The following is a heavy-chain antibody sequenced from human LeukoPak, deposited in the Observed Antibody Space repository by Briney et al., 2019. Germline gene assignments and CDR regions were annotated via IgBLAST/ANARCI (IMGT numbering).Heavy chain of an antibody. J-gene: IGHJ5*02. D-gene: IGHD2-2*01. CDR1: GGSISSSSHY. CDR2: IYYSGST. Sequence: SETLSLTCTVSGGSISSSSHYWGWIRQPPGKGLEWIGSIYYSGSTDYNPSLKSRVTISVDTSKNQFSLKLTSVTAADTAVYYCARAGQLLWGQNWFDPWGQGTLVTVSS. V-gene: IGHV4-39*07. CDR3: ARAGQLLWGQNWFDP.